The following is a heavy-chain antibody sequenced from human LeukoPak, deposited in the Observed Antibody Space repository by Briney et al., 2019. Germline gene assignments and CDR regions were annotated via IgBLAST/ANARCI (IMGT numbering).Heavy chain of an antibody. V-gene: IGHV3-13*01. CDR2: IGTAGDT. Sequence: PWGSLRLSCAASGFTFSSYDMHWVRQATGKGREWVSAIGTAGDTYYPGSVKGRFTISRENAKNSLYLQMNSLRAGDTAVYYCASGPLQLERRRRNWFDPWGQGTLVTVSS. D-gene: IGHD1-1*01. CDR1: GFTFSSYD. J-gene: IGHJ5*02. CDR3: ASGPLQLERRRRNWFDP.